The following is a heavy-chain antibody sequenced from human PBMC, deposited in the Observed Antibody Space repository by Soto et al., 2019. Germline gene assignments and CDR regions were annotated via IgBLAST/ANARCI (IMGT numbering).Heavy chain of an antibody. V-gene: IGHV1-69*04. CDR3: ARDPGPASSSTSCCVADY. Sequence: SVKVSCKASGGTFSSYTISWVRQAPGQGLEWMGRIIPILGIANYAQKFQGRVTIAADKSTSTAYMELSSLRSEDTAVYYCARDPGPASSSTSCCVADYWGQGTLVTVSS. CDR1: GGTFSSYT. D-gene: IGHD2-2*01. CDR2: IIPILGIA. J-gene: IGHJ4*02.